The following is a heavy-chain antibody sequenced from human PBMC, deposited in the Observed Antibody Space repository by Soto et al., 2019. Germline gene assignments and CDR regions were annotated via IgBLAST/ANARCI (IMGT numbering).Heavy chain of an antibody. CDR3: ARDTYYDSSGYSLVPFDY. D-gene: IGHD3-22*01. V-gene: IGHV3-48*02. Sequence: WGSLRLSCAASGFTFSSYSMNWVRQAPGKGLEWVSYISSSSSTIYYADSVKGRFTISRDNAKNSLYLQMNSLRDEDTAVYYCARDTYYDSSGYSLVPFDYWGQGTLVTVSS. CDR2: ISSSSSTI. CDR1: GFTFSSYS. J-gene: IGHJ4*02.